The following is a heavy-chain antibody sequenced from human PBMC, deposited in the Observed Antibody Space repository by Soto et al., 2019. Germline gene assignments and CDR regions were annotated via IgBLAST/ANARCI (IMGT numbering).Heavy chain of an antibody. CDR2: IFNSGST. Sequence: QVQLQESGPGLVRPSQTLSLTCTVSGGSISSADYYWSCIRQPPGKGLVWIGYIFNSGSTYYNPSLKSRVTRSVDTSNIPFSMKLSSVTAADTAVYYCARDGQGDGSEGFFFYWGQGTLVTVSS. V-gene: IGHV4-30-4*01. J-gene: IGHJ4*02. CDR3: ARDGQGDGSEGFFFY. D-gene: IGHD3-10*01. CDR1: GGSISSADYY.